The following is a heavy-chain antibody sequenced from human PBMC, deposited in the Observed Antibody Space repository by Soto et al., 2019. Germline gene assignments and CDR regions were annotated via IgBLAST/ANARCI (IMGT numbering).Heavy chain of an antibody. CDR3: AREVHRPAFIAY. D-gene: IGHD3-10*01. V-gene: IGHV4-39*07. CDR1: NGSISSRSSY. J-gene: IGHJ4*02. CDR2: IYYIGNT. Sequence: PSETLSLTCIVSNGSISSRSSYWGWIRQTPGKGLEWIGSIYYIGNTYYNPSLKSRVTMSIDTSKTQFSLKMNSVTAADTAVYYCAREVHRPAFIAYWGQGTLVTVSS.